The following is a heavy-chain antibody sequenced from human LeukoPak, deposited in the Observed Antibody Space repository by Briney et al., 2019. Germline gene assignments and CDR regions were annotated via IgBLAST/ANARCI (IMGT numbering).Heavy chain of an antibody. CDR2: MNPNSGNT. V-gene: IGHV1-8*01. CDR1: GYTFTSYD. Sequence: GASVKVSCKASGYTFTSYDINWVRQATGQGLEWMGRMNPNSGNTGYAQKFQGRVTMTRNTSISTAYMELSSLRSEDTAVYYCARGLTVTSLFYHYYYGMDVWGQGTTVTVSS. CDR3: ARGLTVTSLFYHYYYGMDV. J-gene: IGHJ6*02. D-gene: IGHD4-17*01.